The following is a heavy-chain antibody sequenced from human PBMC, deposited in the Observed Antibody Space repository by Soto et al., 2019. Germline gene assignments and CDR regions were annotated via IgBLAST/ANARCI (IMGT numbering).Heavy chain of an antibody. J-gene: IGHJ4*02. Sequence: SETLSLTCAVSGYAISSGYYWGWIRQPPGKGLEWIGTIYHSGSTYYNPSLKSRVTILVDTSKNQFSLKLSSVTAADTAVYYCAREGDDVLRFLEWLSDGGRYFDYWGQGTLVTVSS. V-gene: IGHV4-38-2*02. CDR2: IYHSGST. CDR1: GYAISSGYY. D-gene: IGHD3-3*01. CDR3: AREGDDVLRFLEWLSDGGRYFDY.